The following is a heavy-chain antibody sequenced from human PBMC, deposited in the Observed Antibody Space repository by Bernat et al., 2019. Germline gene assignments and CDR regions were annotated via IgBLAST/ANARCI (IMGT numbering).Heavy chain of an antibody. Sequence: EQLQESGPGLVKPSETLSLTCTVSGGSISSYYWSWIRQPPGKGLEWIGYIYYSGSTNYNPSLKSRVTISVDTSKNQFSLKLSSVTAADTAVYYCARVLSGYDFWGFDYWGQGTLVTVSS. V-gene: IGHV4-59*01. CDR1: GGSISSYY. CDR3: ARVLSGYDFWGFDY. CDR2: IYYSGST. J-gene: IGHJ4*02. D-gene: IGHD5-12*01.